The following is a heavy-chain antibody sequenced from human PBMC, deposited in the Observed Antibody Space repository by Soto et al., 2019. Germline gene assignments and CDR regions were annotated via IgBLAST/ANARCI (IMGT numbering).Heavy chain of an antibody. Sequence: PGGSLRLSCAASGFTFSNYAMSWVRQAPGKGLEWVSGISGGGGSTYYVDSVKGRFTISRDNSKNTLYLEMNSLRAEDTAVYYCAKENWGSYRYPTSWGQGTQVTVSS. CDR1: GFTFSNYA. CDR2: ISGGGGST. D-gene: IGHD3-16*02. CDR3: AKENWGSYRYPTS. V-gene: IGHV3-23*01. J-gene: IGHJ4*02.